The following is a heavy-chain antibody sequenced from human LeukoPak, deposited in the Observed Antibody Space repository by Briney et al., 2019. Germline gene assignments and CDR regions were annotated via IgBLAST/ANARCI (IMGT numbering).Heavy chain of an antibody. CDR2: IYSGGGT. Sequence: GGSLGLSCAASGFTVSRNYMSWVRQAPGKGLEWVSVIYSGGGTYYADSVKGRFTISRDNSKNTLYLQMNSLRAEDTAVYYCARVRVTVTTIMYYYYYGMDVWGQGTTVTVSS. CDR1: GFTVSRNY. J-gene: IGHJ6*02. CDR3: ARVRVTVTTIMYYYYYGMDV. D-gene: IGHD4-11*01. V-gene: IGHV3-66*01.